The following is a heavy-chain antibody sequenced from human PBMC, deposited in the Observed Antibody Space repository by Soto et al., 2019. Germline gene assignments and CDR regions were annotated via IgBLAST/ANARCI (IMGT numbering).Heavy chain of an antibody. J-gene: IGHJ3*02. CDR2: ISGSGGST. D-gene: IGHD2-2*01. V-gene: IGHV3-23*01. Sequence: GGSLRLCCAASGFTFSSYAMSWVRQAPGKGLEWVSAISGSGGSTYYADSVKGRFTISRDNAKNSLYLQMNSLRAEDTAVYYCARDHCSSTSCPASGFDIWGQGTMVTVSS. CDR3: ARDHCSSTSCPASGFDI. CDR1: GFTFSSYA.